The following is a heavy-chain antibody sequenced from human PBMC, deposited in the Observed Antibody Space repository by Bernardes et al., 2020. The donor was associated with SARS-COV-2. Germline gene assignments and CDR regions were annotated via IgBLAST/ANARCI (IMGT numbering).Heavy chain of an antibody. J-gene: IGHJ4*02. Sequence: SETLSLTCTVSGCSISSSSYYWGWIRQPPGKGLEWIGSMYYSGPTYYNPSLKSRVTVSVDTSKNHFSLKLTSVTAADTAVYYCARHGEWELLWPFDYWGQGTLVTVSS. CDR2: MYYSGPT. D-gene: IGHD1-26*01. CDR1: GCSISSSSYY. V-gene: IGHV4-39*01. CDR3: ARHGEWELLWPFDY.